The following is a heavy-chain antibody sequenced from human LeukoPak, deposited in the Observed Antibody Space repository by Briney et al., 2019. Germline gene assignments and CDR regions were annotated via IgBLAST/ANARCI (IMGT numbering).Heavy chain of an antibody. J-gene: IGHJ5*02. D-gene: IGHD4-11*01. CDR2: YYSSGST. CDR1: GGSISGSY. Sequence: SETLSLTCTVSGGSISGSYWSWIRQPAGKGLEWIGRYYSSGSTNYNPSLKSRVTMSLDTSKNQFSLKLSSVTAADTAVYYCARVGRTTGFDPWGQGTLVTVSS. V-gene: IGHV4-4*07. CDR3: ARVGRTTGFDP.